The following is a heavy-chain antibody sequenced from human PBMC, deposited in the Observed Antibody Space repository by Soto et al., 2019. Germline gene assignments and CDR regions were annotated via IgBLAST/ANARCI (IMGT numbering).Heavy chain of an antibody. V-gene: IGHV4-39*01. Sequence: TLSLTCTVSGGSISSTIYYWGWIRQPPGKGLEWIGSIYYSGSTYYNPSLKSRVTISVDTSKNQFPLKLNSVTAADTAVFYCARPPTANLDAFEIWGQGTMVTVSS. J-gene: IGHJ3*02. CDR3: ARPPTANLDAFEI. CDR2: IYYSGST. D-gene: IGHD7-27*01. CDR1: GGSISSTIYY.